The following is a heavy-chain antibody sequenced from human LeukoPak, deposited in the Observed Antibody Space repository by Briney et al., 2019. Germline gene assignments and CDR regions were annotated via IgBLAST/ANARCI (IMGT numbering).Heavy chain of an antibody. D-gene: IGHD3-10*01. Sequence: GGSLRLSCAASGFTFSSYAMSWVRQAPGKGLEWVSAISGSGGSTYYADSVKGRFTTSGDNSKNTLYLQMNSLRAEDTAVYYCAKASTYYYGSGSYYYVYWGQGTLVTVSS. J-gene: IGHJ4*02. V-gene: IGHV3-23*01. CDR2: ISGSGGST. CDR3: AKASTYYYGSGSYYYVY. CDR1: GFTFSSYA.